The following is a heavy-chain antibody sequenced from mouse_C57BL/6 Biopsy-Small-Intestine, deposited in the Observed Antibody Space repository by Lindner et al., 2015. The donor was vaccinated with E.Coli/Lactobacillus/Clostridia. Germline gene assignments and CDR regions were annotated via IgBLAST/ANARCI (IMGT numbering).Heavy chain of an antibody. J-gene: IGHJ2*01. CDR1: GFTFSDYG. Sequence: VQLQESGGGLVKPGGSLKLSCAASGFTFSDYGMHWVRQAPEKGLEWVAYISGGSSTIYYADTVRGRFTISRDNAKNTLFLQMTSLRSEDTAMYYCARNYYGSSVDYWGQGTTLTVSS. V-gene: IGHV5-17*01. CDR3: ARNYYGSSVDY. CDR2: ISGGSSTI. D-gene: IGHD1-1*01.